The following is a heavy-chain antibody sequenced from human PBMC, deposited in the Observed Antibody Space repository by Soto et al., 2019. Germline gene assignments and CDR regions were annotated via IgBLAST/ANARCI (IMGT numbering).Heavy chain of an antibody. V-gene: IGHV4-31*03. CDR2: IYYSGST. D-gene: IGHD3-22*01. CDR1: GGSISSGGYY. CDR3: ARDGYDSSGYNDGMDV. J-gene: IGHJ6*02. Sequence: SETLSLTCTVSGGSISSGGYYWSWIRQHPGKGLEWIGYIYYSGSTYYNPSLKSRVTISVDTSKNQFSLKLSSVTAADTAVYYCARDGYDSSGYNDGMDVWGQGTTVTVSS.